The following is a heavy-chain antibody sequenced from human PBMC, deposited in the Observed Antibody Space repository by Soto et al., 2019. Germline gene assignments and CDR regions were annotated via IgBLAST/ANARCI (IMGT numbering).Heavy chain of an antibody. Sequence: QVQLQESGPGLVKPSETLSLTCTVSGGSISSDYWTWIRQPPGKGLEWIGYVYYSGSTKYNSSLKSRVIISVDTSKNQFSLRLSSLTAADPDVYYCVRGVASGYDGNSFEIWGQGTMVTVSS. D-gene: IGHD5-12*01. CDR1: GGSISSDY. CDR2: VYYSGST. V-gene: IGHV4-59*01. J-gene: IGHJ3*02. CDR3: VRGVASGYDGNSFEI.